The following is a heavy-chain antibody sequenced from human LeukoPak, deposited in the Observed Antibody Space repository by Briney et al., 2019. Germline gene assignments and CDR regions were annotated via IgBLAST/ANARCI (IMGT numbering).Heavy chain of an antibody. D-gene: IGHD3-16*01. J-gene: IGHJ4*02. Sequence: PGGSLRLSCAASGFTFSSYAMSWVRQAPGKGLEWVSAITGSGGSTYYADSVKGRFTISRDNSKNTLYLQMHSLGAEDTAVYYCAKDLSRRYYDVYYFDYWGQGTLLTVSS. V-gene: IGHV3-23*01. CDR1: GFTFSSYA. CDR2: ITGSGGST. CDR3: AKDLSRRYYDVYYFDY.